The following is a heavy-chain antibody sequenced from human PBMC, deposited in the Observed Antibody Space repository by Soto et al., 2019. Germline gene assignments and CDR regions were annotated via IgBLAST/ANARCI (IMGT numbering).Heavy chain of an antibody. CDR2: ISYDGSNK. D-gene: IGHD3-10*01. J-gene: IGHJ6*02. Sequence: GWSLRLSCAASGFTFSSYAMHWVRQAPGKGLEWVAVISYDGSNKYYADSVKGRFTISRDNSKNTLYLQMNSLRAEDTAVYYCARDITMVRGVHYYYYGMDVWGQGTTVTVSS. CDR1: GFTFSSYA. CDR3: ARDITMVRGVHYYYYGMDV. V-gene: IGHV3-30-3*01.